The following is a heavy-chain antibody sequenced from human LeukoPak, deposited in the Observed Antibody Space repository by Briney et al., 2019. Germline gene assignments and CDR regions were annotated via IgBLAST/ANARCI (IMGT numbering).Heavy chain of an antibody. V-gene: IGHV3-7*01. CDR2: IKQDGSEK. J-gene: IGHJ4*02. Sequence: GGSLRLSCAASGFTFSSYWMSWVRQAPGKGLEWVANIKQDGSEKYYVDSVKGRFTISRDNAKNSLYLQMNSLRAEDTAVYYCARDRIAAAGPEGDYWGQGTLVTVSS. CDR3: ARDRIAAAGPEGDY. D-gene: IGHD6-13*01. CDR1: GFTFSSYW.